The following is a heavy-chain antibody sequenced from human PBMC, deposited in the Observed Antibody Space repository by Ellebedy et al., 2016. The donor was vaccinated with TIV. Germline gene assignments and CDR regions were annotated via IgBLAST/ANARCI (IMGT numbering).Heavy chain of an antibody. D-gene: IGHD4-17*01. CDR1: GFSFRSYW. V-gene: IGHV3-7*01. CDR3: ARRGSYGDYAVQINSWFDP. J-gene: IGHJ5*02. CDR2: ICQDGSAQ. Sequence: PGGSLRLSCVASGFSFRSYWMSWVRQAPGKGLEWVANICQDGSAQYYVDSVKGRFTISRDNDNKALFLQMNSLRDEDTAVYYCARRGSYGDYAVQINSWFDPWGQGTLVTVSS.